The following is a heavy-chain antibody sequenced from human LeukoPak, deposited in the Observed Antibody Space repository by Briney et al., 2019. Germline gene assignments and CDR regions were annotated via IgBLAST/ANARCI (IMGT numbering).Heavy chain of an antibody. D-gene: IGHD6-19*01. J-gene: IGHJ4*02. CDR3: ARERSGWLDY. Sequence: SETLSLTCTVSGGSISSYYWSWIRQPPGKGLEWIGYIYYSGSTNYNPSLKSRVTISVDTSENQFSLKLSSVTAADTAVYYCARERSGWLDYWGQGTLVTVSS. CDR1: GGSISSYY. CDR2: IYYSGST. V-gene: IGHV4-59*01.